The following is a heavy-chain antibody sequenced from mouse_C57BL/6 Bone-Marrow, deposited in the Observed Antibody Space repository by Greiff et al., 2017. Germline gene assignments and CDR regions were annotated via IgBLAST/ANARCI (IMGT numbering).Heavy chain of an antibody. CDR3: AREYGGTYFDY. J-gene: IGHJ2*01. CDR2: INYDGSST. Sequence: EVMLVESEGGLVQPGSSMKLSCTASGFTFSDYYMAWVRQVPEKGLEWVANINYDGSSTYYLDSLKSRFIISRDNAKNILYLQMSSLKSEDTATYYCAREYGGTYFDYWGQGTTLTVSS. D-gene: IGHD3-3*01. V-gene: IGHV5-16*01. CDR1: GFTFSDYY.